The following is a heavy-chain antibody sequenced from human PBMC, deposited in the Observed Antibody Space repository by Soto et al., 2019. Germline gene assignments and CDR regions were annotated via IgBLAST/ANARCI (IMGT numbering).Heavy chain of an antibody. Sequence: LSLTCAVSGGSISSSNWWSWVRQPPGKGLEWIGEIYHSGSTNYNPSLKSRVTISVDKSKNRFSLKLSSVTAADTAVCYCARERTYYDFWGGHGTYGMDVWGQGTTVTVSS. CDR1: GGSISSSNW. V-gene: IGHV4-4*02. D-gene: IGHD3-3*01. J-gene: IGHJ6*02. CDR3: ARERTYYDFWGGHGTYGMDV. CDR2: IYHSGST.